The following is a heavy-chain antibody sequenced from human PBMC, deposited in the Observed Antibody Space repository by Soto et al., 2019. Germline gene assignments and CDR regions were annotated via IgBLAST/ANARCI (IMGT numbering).Heavy chain of an antibody. V-gene: IGHV3-30*18. Sequence: SLRLSCAASVFTFSSYGMHWVRQAPGKGLEWVAVISYDGSNKYYADSVKGRFTISRDNSKNTLYLQMNSLRAEDTAVYYCANLAWYVAVAGPSDYWGQGTLVTVSS. J-gene: IGHJ4*02. CDR2: ISYDGSNK. CDR1: VFTFSSYG. CDR3: ANLAWYVAVAGPSDY. D-gene: IGHD6-19*01.